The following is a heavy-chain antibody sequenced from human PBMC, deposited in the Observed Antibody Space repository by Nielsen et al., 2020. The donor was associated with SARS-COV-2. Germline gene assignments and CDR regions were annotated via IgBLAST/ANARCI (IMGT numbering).Heavy chain of an antibody. D-gene: IGHD4-17*01. V-gene: IGHV1-18*01. J-gene: IGHJ6*02. CDR1: GYTFTSYG. CDR2: ISAYNGNT. Sequence: ASVKVFCKASGYTFTSYGISWVRQAPGQGLEWMGWISAYNGNTNYAQKLQGRVTMTTDTSTSTAYVELRSLRSDDTAVYYCARGMTTVTTSAFDVARYYYYYYGMDVWGQGTTVTVSS. CDR3: ARGMTTVTTSAFDVARYYYYYYGMDV.